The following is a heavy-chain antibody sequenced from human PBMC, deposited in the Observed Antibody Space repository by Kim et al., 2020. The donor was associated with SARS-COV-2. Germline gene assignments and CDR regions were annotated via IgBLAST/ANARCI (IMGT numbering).Heavy chain of an antibody. CDR2: IYYSGST. V-gene: IGHV4-39*01. CDR3: ARLPYYIWGSYPLMGYFDY. Sequence: SETLSLTCTVSGGSISSSSYYWGWIRQPPGKGLEWIGSIYYSGSTYYNPSLKSRVTISVDTSKNQFSLKLSSVTAADTAVYYCARLPYYIWGSYPLMGYFDYWGQGTLVTVSS. CDR1: GGSISSSSYY. J-gene: IGHJ4*02. D-gene: IGHD3-16*02.